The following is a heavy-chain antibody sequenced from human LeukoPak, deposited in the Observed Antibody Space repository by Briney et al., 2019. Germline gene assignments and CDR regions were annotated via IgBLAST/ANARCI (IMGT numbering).Heavy chain of an antibody. D-gene: IGHD6-6*01. J-gene: IGHJ6*02. CDR1: GFTFSSYA. CDR2: ISGSGGST. Sequence: PGGSLRLSCAASGFTFSSYAMSWVRQAPGKGLEWVSAISGSGGSTYYADSVKGRFTISRDNSKNTLYLQMNSLRAEDTAVYYCAKEGIAARPVYYYGMDVWGQGTTVTVSS. V-gene: IGHV3-23*01. CDR3: AKEGIAARPVYYYGMDV.